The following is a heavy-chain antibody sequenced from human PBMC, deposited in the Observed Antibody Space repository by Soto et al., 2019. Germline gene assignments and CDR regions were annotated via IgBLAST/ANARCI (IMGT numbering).Heavy chain of an antibody. J-gene: IGHJ4*02. CDR2: INPSDGST. D-gene: IGHD5-18*01. CDR1: GYTFTSYY. CDR3: AREVNTAMALDY. V-gene: IGHV1-46*01. Sequence: QVQLVQSGAEVKKPGASVKVSCTASGYTFTSYYLHWVRQAPGQGLEWMGIINPSDGSTSYAQKFQGRVTMTRDTSPSTVYMELSSLRSEDTAVYYCAREVNTAMALDYWGQGTLVTVSS.